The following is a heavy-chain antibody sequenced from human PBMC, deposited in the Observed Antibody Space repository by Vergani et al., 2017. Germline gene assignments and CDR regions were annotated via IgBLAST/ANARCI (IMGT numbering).Heavy chain of an antibody. CDR3: ASGQSGYSTGGVCYNHPWFES. CDR1: GYILKNYY. D-gene: IGHD2-8*02. Sequence: VQLVQSGAEVRKPGASVTVSCTASGYILKNYYIHWLRQAPGQAFEWMGILNPTTGHTTSARRFMGRVDMTRDPSTDTSTRTVQMTLSSLRSEDTAVDYCASGQSGYSTGGVCYNHPWFESWGQGTLVTVSS. V-gene: IGHV1-46*02. J-gene: IGHJ5*01. CDR2: LNPTTGHT.